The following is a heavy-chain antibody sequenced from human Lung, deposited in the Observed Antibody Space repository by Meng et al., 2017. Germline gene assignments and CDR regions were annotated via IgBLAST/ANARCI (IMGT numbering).Heavy chain of an antibody. Sequence: QVQLQQVGAGLLKPSATLFLTCVVSGGSFSDYYLSWIRQPPGKGLEWIGEINHSGSTNYNPSLESRATISVDTSQNNLSLKLSSVTAADSAVYYCARGPTTMAHDFDYWGQGTLVTVSS. V-gene: IGHV4-34*01. CDR1: GGSFSDYY. CDR2: INHSGST. CDR3: ARGPTTMAHDFDY. J-gene: IGHJ4*02. D-gene: IGHD4-11*01.